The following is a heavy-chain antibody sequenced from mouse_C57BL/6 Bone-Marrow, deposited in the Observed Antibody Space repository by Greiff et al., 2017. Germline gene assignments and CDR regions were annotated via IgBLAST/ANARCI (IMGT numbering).Heavy chain of an antibody. V-gene: IGHV1-19*01. D-gene: IGHD1-1*01. CDR2: INPYNGGT. CDR1: GYTFTDYY. CDR3: AMDYYVSSSYYSMYY. J-gene: IGHJ4*01. Sequence: VQLQQSGPVLVKPGASVKMSCKASGYTFTDYYLNWVKQSHGTSLEWIGVINPYNGGTSYNHKLKGMATLTVDKSSSTAYMELNSLTSEDSAVYYCAMDYYVSSSYYSMYYWGQGTSVTVSS.